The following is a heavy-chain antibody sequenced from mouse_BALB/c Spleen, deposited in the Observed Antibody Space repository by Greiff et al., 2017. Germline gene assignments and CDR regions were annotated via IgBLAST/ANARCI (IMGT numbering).Heavy chain of an antibody. CDR3: ARSLLTVVATDYAMDY. V-gene: IGHV5-17*02. CDR2: ISSGSSTI. CDR1: GFTFSSFG. Sequence: EVMLVESGGGLVQPGGSRKLSCAASGFTFSSFGMHWVRQAPEKGLEWVAYISSGSSTIYYADTVKGRFTISRDNPKNTLFLQMTSLRSEDTAMYYCARSLLTVVATDYAMDYWGQGTSVTVSS. D-gene: IGHD1-1*01. J-gene: IGHJ4*01.